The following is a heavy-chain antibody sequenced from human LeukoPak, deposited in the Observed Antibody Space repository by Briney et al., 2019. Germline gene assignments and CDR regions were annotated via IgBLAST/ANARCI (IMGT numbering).Heavy chain of an antibody. J-gene: IGHJ4*02. V-gene: IGHV3-30*03. Sequence: GGSLRLSCAASGFTFTTYGMHWVRQAPGKGLEWVAVISYDGSYKYYVDSVKGRFTISRDKSKKTVYLQMNSLRAEDTAVYYCTRERVGFCSSSSCLEYYFDYWGQGTLVSVSS. D-gene: IGHD2-2*01. CDR2: ISYDGSYK. CDR1: GFTFTTYG. CDR3: TRERVGFCSSSSCLEYYFDY.